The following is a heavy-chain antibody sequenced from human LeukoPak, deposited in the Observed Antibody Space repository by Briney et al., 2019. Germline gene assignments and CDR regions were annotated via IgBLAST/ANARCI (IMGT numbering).Heavy chain of an antibody. CDR1: GFTFSNHW. Sequence: GGSLRLSCAASGFTFSNHWMHWVRQVPGKGLVSVSRIYIDGSRKSYADSVKGRFTISRDNAKNTLYLQMNSLGVEDTAVYYCVRGSSDWNGMDVWGQGTTATVSS. V-gene: IGHV3-74*01. CDR2: IYIDGSRK. CDR3: VRGSSDWNGMDV. J-gene: IGHJ6*02. D-gene: IGHD6-19*01.